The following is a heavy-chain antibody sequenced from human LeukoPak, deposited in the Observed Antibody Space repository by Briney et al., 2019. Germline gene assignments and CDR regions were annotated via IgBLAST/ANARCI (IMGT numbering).Heavy chain of an antibody. J-gene: IGHJ4*02. CDR2: IYHSGST. V-gene: IGHV4-38-2*02. D-gene: IGHD6-19*01. CDR1: GYSISSGYY. Sequence: SETLSLTCTVSGYSISSGYYWGWIRQPPGKGLEWIGSIYHSGSTYYNPSLKSRVTISVDTSKNQFPLKLSSVTAADTAVYYCARGSSGWYYDYWGQGTLVTVSS. CDR3: ARGSSGWYYDY.